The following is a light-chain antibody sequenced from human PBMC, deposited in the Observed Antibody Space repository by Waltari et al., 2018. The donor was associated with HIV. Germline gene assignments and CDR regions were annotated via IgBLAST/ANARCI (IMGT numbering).Light chain of an antibody. J-gene: IGLJ1*01. CDR3: ATWDDSLSGYV. CDR1: RSNTGSNS. CDR2: TNN. Sequence: QFVLTHPPSASGTPGQRVTISCSGSRSNTGSNSVYWYQQLPGAAPKLLIYTNNQRPSGFPDRFSGSKSGTSASLAITGLRSEDEADYYCATWDDSLSGYVFGTGTKVTVL. V-gene: IGLV1-47*01.